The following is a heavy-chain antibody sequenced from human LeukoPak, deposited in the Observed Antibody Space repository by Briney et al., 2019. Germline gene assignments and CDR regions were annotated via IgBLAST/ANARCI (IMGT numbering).Heavy chain of an antibody. D-gene: IGHD2-2*01. J-gene: IGHJ4*02. CDR2: IYAGGAA. CDR3: ARSTSYHFDS. Sequence: PGRSLGLSCAASGFTVSTNYLSWVRQAPGKGLEWVSVIYAGGAAYYADYVKGRFTISRDTSNNTLILQMHSLRVEDTAVYYCARSTSYHFDSWGQGTLVTVSS. V-gene: IGHV3-53*01. CDR1: GFTVSTNY.